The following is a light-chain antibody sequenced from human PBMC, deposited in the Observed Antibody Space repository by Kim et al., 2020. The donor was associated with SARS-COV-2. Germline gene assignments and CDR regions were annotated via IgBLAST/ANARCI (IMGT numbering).Light chain of an antibody. CDR2: WAS. CDR3: QQYYS. Sequence: LGERATINCRSSQSILYSSDNKNYLAWYQQKPGQPPKLLIYWASTRNSGVPDRFTGSGSGTHFTLTINSLQAEDVAVYYCQQYYSFGQGTKVDIK. V-gene: IGKV4-1*01. CDR1: QSILYSSDNKNY. J-gene: IGKJ1*01.